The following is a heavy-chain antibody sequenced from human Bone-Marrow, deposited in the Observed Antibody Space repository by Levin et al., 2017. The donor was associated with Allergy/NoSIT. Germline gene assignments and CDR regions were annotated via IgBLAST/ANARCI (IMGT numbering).Heavy chain of an antibody. V-gene: IGHV3-48*02. CDR1: GFTFSSYS. J-gene: IGHJ4*02. CDR2: IIGSSTTI. CDR3: AKEDNLNARRALDY. D-gene: IGHD1-20*01. Sequence: GGSLRLSCAASGFTFSSYSMHWVRQAPGKGLEWVSYIIGSSTTINYAASVKGRFTISRDNARNSLYLQMNSLRDEDTAIYYCAKEDNLNARRALDYWGQGIRVTVSS.